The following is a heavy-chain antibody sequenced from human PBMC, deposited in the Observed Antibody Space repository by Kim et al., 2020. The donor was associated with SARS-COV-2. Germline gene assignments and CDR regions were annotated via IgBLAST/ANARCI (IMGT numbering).Heavy chain of an antibody. CDR2: ISFDGSDK. V-gene: IGHV3-30*18. CDR1: GFTFNSYG. Sequence: GGSLRLSCAASGFTFNSYGIHWVRQAPGKGLEWVAVISFDGSDKYYVDSVKGRFTISRDNSKNTLYLQMNSLRPEDTAVYYCVKEWGLYSSSSGYFDYWGQGTLVTVSS. D-gene: IGHD6-6*01. CDR3: VKEWGLYSSSSGYFDY. J-gene: IGHJ4*02.